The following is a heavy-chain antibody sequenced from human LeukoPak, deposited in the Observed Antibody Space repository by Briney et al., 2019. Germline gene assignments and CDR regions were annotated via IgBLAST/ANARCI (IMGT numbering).Heavy chain of an antibody. V-gene: IGHV1-2*02. CDR1: GYTFTGYY. D-gene: IGHD2-15*01. CDR3: ARDLGDVVVVAATGGGDY. J-gene: IGHJ4*02. CDR2: INPNSGGT. Sequence: ASVKVSCKASGYTFTGYYMHWVRQAPGQGLEWMGWINPNSGGTNYAQKFQGRVTMTTDTSTSTAYMELRSLRSDDTAVYYCARDLGDVVVVAATGGGDYWGQGTLVTVSS.